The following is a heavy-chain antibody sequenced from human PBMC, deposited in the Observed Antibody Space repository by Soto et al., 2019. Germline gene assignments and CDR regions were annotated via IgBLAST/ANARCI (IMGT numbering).Heavy chain of an antibody. Sequence: ASVKVSCKASGYTFIGYYMYWVRQAPGQGLEWMGWINPNSGGTNYAQKFQDRVTMTRDTSISTAYMELSSLRAEDTAVYYCARPSPRLLVTPNAFDIWGQGTMVTVSS. D-gene: IGHD3-9*01. CDR3: ARPSPRLLVTPNAFDI. CDR1: GYTFIGYY. V-gene: IGHV1-2*02. J-gene: IGHJ3*02. CDR2: INPNSGGT.